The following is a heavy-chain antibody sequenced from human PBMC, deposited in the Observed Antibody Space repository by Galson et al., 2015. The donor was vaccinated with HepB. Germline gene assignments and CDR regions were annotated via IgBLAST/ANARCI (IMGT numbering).Heavy chain of an antibody. CDR2: IKSKTDGGTT. CDR3: TTDGEWEPLGY. D-gene: IGHD1-26*01. CDR1: GFTFSSYE. Sequence: CAASGFTFSSYEMNWVRQAPGKGLEWVGRIKSKTDGGTTDYAAPVKGRFTISRDDSKNTLYLQMNSLKTEDTAVYYCTTDGEWEPLGYWGQGTLVTVSS. J-gene: IGHJ4*02. V-gene: IGHV3-15*01.